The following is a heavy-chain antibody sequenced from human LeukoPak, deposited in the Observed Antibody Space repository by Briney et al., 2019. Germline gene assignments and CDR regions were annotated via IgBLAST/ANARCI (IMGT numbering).Heavy chain of an antibody. Sequence: SETLSLTCTVSGGSISSYYWSWIRQPPGKGLEYIGYIYYSGYTNYNPSLKSRVAISLDTSKNQFSLKLSSVTAADTAVYYCARETSQKGAHYMDVWGKGTTVTISS. D-gene: IGHD3-16*01. CDR2: IYYSGYT. J-gene: IGHJ6*03. CDR3: ARETSQKGAHYMDV. CDR1: GGSISSYY. V-gene: IGHV4-59*01.